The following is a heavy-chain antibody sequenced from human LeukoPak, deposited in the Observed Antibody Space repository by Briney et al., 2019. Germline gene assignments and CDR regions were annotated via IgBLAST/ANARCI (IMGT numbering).Heavy chain of an antibody. V-gene: IGHV3-20*04. CDR2: INWNGGST. D-gene: IGHD4-17*01. CDR3: AKAGGDYGDGYAYFDY. CDR1: GFTFDDYG. J-gene: IGHJ4*02. Sequence: GGSLRRSCAASGFTFDDYGMSWVRQAPGKGLEWVSGINWNGGSTGYADSVKGRFTISRDNAKNSLYLQMNSLRAEDTALYYCAKAGGDYGDGYAYFDYWGQGTLVTVSS.